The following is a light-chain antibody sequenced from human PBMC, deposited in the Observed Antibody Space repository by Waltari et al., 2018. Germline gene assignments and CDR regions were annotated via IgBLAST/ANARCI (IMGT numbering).Light chain of an antibody. Sequence: EIVLTQSPDTLSLSPGDRAALSCRASQSLSSSYLAWYQQQPGQAPRLLSYGASSRATGIPDRFSGNGSETDFTLTISRLEPEDFAVYYCQQYDSTPYTFGQGTKLEIK. CDR3: QQYDSTPYT. J-gene: IGKJ2*01. V-gene: IGKV3-20*01. CDR1: QSLSSSY. CDR2: GAS.